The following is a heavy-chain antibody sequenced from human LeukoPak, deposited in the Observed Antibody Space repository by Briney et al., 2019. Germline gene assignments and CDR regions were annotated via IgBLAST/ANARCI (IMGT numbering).Heavy chain of an antibody. D-gene: IGHD2-8*01. CDR3: AKDFWAGGTNSVYVT. Sequence: GGSLRLSCAASGFTFSSFAMSWVRQAPGKGLEWVSAISGSGGTPYYADSVQGRFTISRDNSRNTLYLQMNSLRAEDTAVYYCAKDFWAGGTNSVYVTWGQGTLVTVSS. J-gene: IGHJ4*02. V-gene: IGHV3-23*01. CDR1: GFTFSSFA. CDR2: ISGSGGTP.